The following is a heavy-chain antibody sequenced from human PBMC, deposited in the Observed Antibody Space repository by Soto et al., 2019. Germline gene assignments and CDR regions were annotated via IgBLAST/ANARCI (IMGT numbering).Heavy chain of an antibody. D-gene: IGHD5-18*01. V-gene: IGHV3-30*18. CDR2: ISYDGSNK. Sequence: GGSLRLSCAASGFTFSSYGMHWVRQAPGKGLEWVAVISYDGSNKYYADSVKGRFTISRDNSKNTLYLQMNSLRAEDTAVYHCAKGSYSYGRTREIYYYYGMDVWGQGTTVTVPS. J-gene: IGHJ6*02. CDR1: GFTFSSYG. CDR3: AKGSYSYGRTREIYYYYGMDV.